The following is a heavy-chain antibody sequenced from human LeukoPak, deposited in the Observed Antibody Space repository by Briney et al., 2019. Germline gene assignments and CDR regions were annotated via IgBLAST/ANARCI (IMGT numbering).Heavy chain of an antibody. Sequence: ASVKVSCEVSGYTLTELSMHWGRQAPEKGRESRGGFDPEDGETIYAQKLQGRVTMTEDTSTDTAYMELSSLRSEDTAVYYCATVGIAAAGYWFDPWGQGTLVSVSS. J-gene: IGHJ5*02. CDR3: ATVGIAAAGYWFDP. D-gene: IGHD6-13*01. CDR2: FDPEDGET. V-gene: IGHV1-24*01. CDR1: GYTLTELS.